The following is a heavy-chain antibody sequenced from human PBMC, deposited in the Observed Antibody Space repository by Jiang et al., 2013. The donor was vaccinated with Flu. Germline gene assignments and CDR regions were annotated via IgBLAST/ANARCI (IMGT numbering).Heavy chain of an antibody. D-gene: IGHD3-10*01. J-gene: IGHJ3*02. CDR3: ARERFDGFDI. V-gene: IGHV4-59*01. CDR1: GGSISTYY. Sequence: SGSGLVKPSETLSLTCTVSGGSISTYYWSWIRQPPGKGLEWIGYIYYSGSTNYNPSLKSRVTISVDTSKNQFSLKLSSVTAADTAVYYCARERFDGFDIWGQGDNGHRL. CDR2: IYYSGST.